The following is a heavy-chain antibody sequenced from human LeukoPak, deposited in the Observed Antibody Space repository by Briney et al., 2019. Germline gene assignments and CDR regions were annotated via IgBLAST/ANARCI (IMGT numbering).Heavy chain of an antibody. J-gene: IGHJ3*02. Sequence: PGGSLRLSCAASGFTFSSYEMNWVRQAPGKGLEWVSYISSSGSTIYCADSVKGRFTISRDNAKNSLYLQMNSLRAEDTAVYYCARGWKWLLLRQAFDIWGQGTMVT. CDR3: ARGWKWLLLRQAFDI. CDR1: GFTFSSYE. D-gene: IGHD3-22*01. V-gene: IGHV3-48*03. CDR2: ISSSGSTI.